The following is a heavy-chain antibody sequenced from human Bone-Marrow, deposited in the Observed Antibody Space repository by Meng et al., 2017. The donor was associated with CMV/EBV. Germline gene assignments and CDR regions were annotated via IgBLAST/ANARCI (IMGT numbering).Heavy chain of an antibody. CDR2: INSDGSST. V-gene: IGHV3-74*03. Sequence: GESLKISCAASGFTFSSYWMHWVRQAPGKGLVWVSRINSDGSSTTYADSVKGRFTISRDNAKNTLYLQMNSLRAEDTAVYYCQFFGDLSSFDYWGQGTLVTFYS. CDR1: GFTFSSYW. CDR3: QFFGDLSSFDY. J-gene: IGHJ4*02. D-gene: IGHD3-10*01.